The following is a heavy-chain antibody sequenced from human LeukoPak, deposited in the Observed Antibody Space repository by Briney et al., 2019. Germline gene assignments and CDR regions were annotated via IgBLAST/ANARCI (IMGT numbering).Heavy chain of an antibody. CDR2: ISYDGSNK. V-gene: IGHV3-30*18. D-gene: IGHD3-10*01. CDR1: GFTFSSYG. Sequence: GSLRLYYAASGFTFSSYGMHWVRQAPGKGLEWVAVISYDGSNKYYADSVKGRFTISRDNSKNTLYLQMNSLRAEDTAVYYCAKTSYYGSGKYYYYGMDVWGQGTTVTVSS. CDR3: AKTSYYGSGKYYYYGMDV. J-gene: IGHJ6*02.